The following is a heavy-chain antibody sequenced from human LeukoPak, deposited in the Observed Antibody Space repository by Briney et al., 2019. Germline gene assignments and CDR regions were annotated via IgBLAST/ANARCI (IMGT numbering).Heavy chain of an antibody. V-gene: IGHV4-34*01. CDR2: FYHGGST. CDR3: ARGGYYGSGNDFRFDP. J-gene: IGHJ5*02. Sequence: PSETLSLTCAVYGGSFSGYYWDWIRQPPGKGLEWIGTFYHGGSTYYNPSLKSRVTISVDTSKNQFSLKLSSVTAADTAVYYCARGGYYGSGNDFRFDPWGQGTLVTVSS. CDR1: GGSFSGYY. D-gene: IGHD3-10*01.